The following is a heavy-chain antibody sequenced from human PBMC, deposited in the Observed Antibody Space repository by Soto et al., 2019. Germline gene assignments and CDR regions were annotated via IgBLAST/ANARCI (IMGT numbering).Heavy chain of an antibody. Sequence: PSATLSLTCTVSGGSISSGGYYWSWIRQHPGKGLEWIGYIYYSGSTYYNPSLKSRVTISVDTSKNQFSLKLSSVTAADTAVYYCARDRAYYDFWSGPPHYYYYGMDVWGQGTTVTVSS. CDR1: GGSISSGGYY. V-gene: IGHV4-31*03. J-gene: IGHJ6*02. D-gene: IGHD3-3*01. CDR3: ARDRAYYDFWSGPPHYYYYGMDV. CDR2: IYYSGST.